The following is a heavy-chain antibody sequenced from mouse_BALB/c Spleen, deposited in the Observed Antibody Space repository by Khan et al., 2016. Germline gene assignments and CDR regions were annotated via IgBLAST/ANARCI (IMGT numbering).Heavy chain of an antibody. CDR2: INPDSSTI. J-gene: IGHJ3*01. Sequence: EVKLLESGGGLVQPGGSLKLSCAASGFDFSRYWMSWVRQAPGKGLEWIGEINPDSSTINYTPSLKDKFIISRDNAKYTLYLQMSKVRSEDTALYYCARLHYYGRLAYWGQGTLVTVSA. CDR1: GFDFSRYW. CDR3: ARLHYYGRLAY. V-gene: IGHV4-1*02. D-gene: IGHD1-2*01.